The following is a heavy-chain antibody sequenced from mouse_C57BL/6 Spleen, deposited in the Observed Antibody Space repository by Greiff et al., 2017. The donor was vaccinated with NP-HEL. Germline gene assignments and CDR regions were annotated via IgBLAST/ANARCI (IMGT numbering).Heavy chain of an antibody. CDR2: ISSGSSTI. V-gene: IGHV5-17*01. J-gene: IGHJ2*01. Sequence: EVKLVESGGGLVKPGGSLKLSCAASGFTFSDYGMHWVRQAPEKGLEWVAYISSGSSTIYYADTVKGRFTISRGNAKNTLFLQMTSLRSEDTAMYYCARGELLSGFFDYWGQGTTLTVSS. CDR1: GFTFSDYG. CDR3: ARGELLSGFFDY. D-gene: IGHD2-1*01.